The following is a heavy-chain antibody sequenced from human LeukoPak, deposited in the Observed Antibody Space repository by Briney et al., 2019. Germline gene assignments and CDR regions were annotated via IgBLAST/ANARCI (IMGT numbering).Heavy chain of an antibody. CDR1: GGSFSGYS. J-gene: IGHJ4*02. CDR2: INHSGSS. D-gene: IGHD2-8*02. CDR3: ARGLAPTGVHYEGGYYYFDS. V-gene: IGHV4-34*01. Sequence: PSETLSLTCAVCGGSFSGYSWTWIRQTPGKGLEWIGQINHSGSSNSRSSLRSRVSISVATSKSQFYMELTSVTAADTGIYYCARGLAPTGVHYEGGYYYFDSWGQGVLVTVSS.